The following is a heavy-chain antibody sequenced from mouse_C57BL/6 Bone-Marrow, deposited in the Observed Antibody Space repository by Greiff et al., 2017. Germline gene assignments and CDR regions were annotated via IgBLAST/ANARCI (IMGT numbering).Heavy chain of an antibody. V-gene: IGHV5-12*01. CDR1: GFTFSDYY. Sequence: EVNLVESGGGLVQPGGSLKLSCAASGFTFSDYYMYCVRQTPEKRLEWVAYISNGGGSTYYPDTVKGRFTISRDNAKNTLYLQMSRLKSEDTAMYYCARHDWDWFAYWGQGTLVTVSA. D-gene: IGHD4-1*01. CDR2: ISNGGGST. CDR3: ARHDWDWFAY. J-gene: IGHJ3*01.